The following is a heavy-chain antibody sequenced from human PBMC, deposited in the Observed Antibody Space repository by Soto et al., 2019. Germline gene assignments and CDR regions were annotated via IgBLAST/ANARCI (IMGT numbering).Heavy chain of an antibody. D-gene: IGHD6-13*01. CDR2: VNAYNGYT. Sequence: ASVKVSCKASGYTFTTYGLSWVRQAPGQGLEWMGWVNAYNGYTKYAQKFQGRITMTTDTSTNIASMELRSLRSDDTAVYYCARDRGHSASWYCDYWGQGTLVTVSS. CDR1: GYTFTTYG. V-gene: IGHV1-18*04. CDR3: ARDRGHSASWYCDY. J-gene: IGHJ4*02.